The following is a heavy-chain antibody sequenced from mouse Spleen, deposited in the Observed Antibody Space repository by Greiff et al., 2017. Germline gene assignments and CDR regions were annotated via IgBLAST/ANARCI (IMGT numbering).Heavy chain of an antibody. CDR3: ASGGYHYAMDY. Sequence: DVQLQESGPGLVKPSQSLSLTCSVTGYSIPSGYYWNWIRQFPGNKLEWMGYISYDGSNNYNPSLKNRISIIRDTSKNQFFLKLNSVTTEDTATYYCASGGYHYAMDYWGQGTSVTVSS. CDR2: ISYDGSN. V-gene: IGHV3-6*01. J-gene: IGHJ4*01. D-gene: IGHD2-2*01. CDR1: GYSIPSGYY.